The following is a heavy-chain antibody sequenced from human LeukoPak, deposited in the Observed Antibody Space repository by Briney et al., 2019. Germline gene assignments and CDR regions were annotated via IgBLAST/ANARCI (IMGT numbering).Heavy chain of an antibody. CDR2: ISGSDSST. CDR1: GFTFSIYA. V-gene: IGHV3-23*01. J-gene: IGHJ4*02. D-gene: IGHD1-1*01. Sequence: GGSLRLSCAASGFTFSIYAMSWVRQAPGKGLEWVSVISGSDSSTYYTDSVKGRFTISRDNSKNTLYLQMNSLRAEDTAVYYCAKVSWNDGRVYDHWGQGTLVTVSS. CDR3: AKVSWNDGRVYDH.